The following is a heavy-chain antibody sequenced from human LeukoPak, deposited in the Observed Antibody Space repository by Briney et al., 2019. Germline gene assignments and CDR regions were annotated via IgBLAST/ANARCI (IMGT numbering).Heavy chain of an antibody. D-gene: IGHD6-13*01. CDR3: AKDAYSSSWYLKNWFDP. Sequence: GGSLRLSCAASGFTFSSYAMSWVRQAPGKGLEWVSGISWNSGSIGYADSVKGRFTISRDNAKNSLYLQMNSLRAEDTALYYCAKDAYSSSWYLKNWFDPWGQGTLVTVSS. J-gene: IGHJ5*02. CDR1: GFTFSSYA. V-gene: IGHV3-9*01. CDR2: ISWNSGSI.